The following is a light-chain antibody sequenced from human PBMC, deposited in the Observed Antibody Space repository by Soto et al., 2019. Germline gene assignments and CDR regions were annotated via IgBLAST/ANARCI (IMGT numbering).Light chain of an antibody. V-gene: IGLV1-36*01. J-gene: IGLJ1*01. CDR3: AAWDDSLNGYV. CDR2: YDN. CDR1: SSNIGNNA. Sequence: QSVLTQPPSVSEAPRQRVTISCSGSSSNIGNNAVNWYQQLPGKAPKLLMFYDNLLPSGVSDRFSGFKSGTSASLAISGLQSEDEADYYCAAWDDSLNGYVFGTGTKVTV.